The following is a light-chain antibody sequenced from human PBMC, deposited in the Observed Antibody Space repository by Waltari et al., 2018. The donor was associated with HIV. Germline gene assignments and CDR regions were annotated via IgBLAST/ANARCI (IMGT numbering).Light chain of an antibody. CDR1: GSAVGNCNL. CDR2: EGN. V-gene: IGLV2-23*03. J-gene: IGLJ2*01. Sequence: QYALTQTDSGAGPPGELILIPCTGTGSAVGNCNLVSCSQQYSDKTTKLLIYEGNRRPSGISNRFSVSKSGNTASLTISGLQAEDEANYYCCSYTDTGTFVLFGGGTTLTVL. CDR3: CSYTDTGTFVL.